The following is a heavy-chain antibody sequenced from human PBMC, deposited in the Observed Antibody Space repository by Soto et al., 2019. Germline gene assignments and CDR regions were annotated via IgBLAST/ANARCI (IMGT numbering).Heavy chain of an antibody. CDR2: IRSKAYGGTT. D-gene: IGHD6-13*01. CDR3: TRDPTTLYSSSWYVSYYYGMDV. J-gene: IGHJ6*02. Sequence: TGGSLRLSCTASGFTFGDYAMSWVRQAPGKGLEWVGFIRSKAYGGTTEYAASVKGRFTISRDDSKSIAYLQMNSLKTEDTAVYYCTRDPTTLYSSSWYVSYYYGMDVWGQGTTVTVSS. V-gene: IGHV3-49*04. CDR1: GFTFGDYA.